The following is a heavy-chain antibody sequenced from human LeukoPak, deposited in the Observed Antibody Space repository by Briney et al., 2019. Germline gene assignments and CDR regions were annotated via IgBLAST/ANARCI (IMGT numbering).Heavy chain of an antibody. J-gene: IGHJ4*02. V-gene: IGHV4-30-4*01. D-gene: IGHD3-10*01. Sequence: SGTLSLTCSVSGGSISSGDYYWSWIRQTPGKGLEWIGNIYYSGSTNYNASLESRITISLDTSRNQFSLKLTSVTAADTAVYFCARDSALLWFGELDSWGQGTVVAVSS. CDR1: GGSISSGDYY. CDR2: IYYSGST. CDR3: ARDSALLWFGELDS.